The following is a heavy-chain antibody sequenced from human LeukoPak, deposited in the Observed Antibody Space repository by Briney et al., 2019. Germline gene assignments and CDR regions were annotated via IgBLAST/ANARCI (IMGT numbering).Heavy chain of an antibody. Sequence: GGSLRLSCAASGFTFSSYSMNWVRQAPGKGLEWVSSISSSSSYIYYADSVKGRFTISRDNAKNSLYLQMNSLRAEDTAVYYCERDSVIAMNYDILTGYSQTDYWGQGTLVTVSS. V-gene: IGHV3-21*01. CDR2: ISSSSSYI. CDR3: ERDSVIAMNYDILTGYSQTDY. CDR1: GFTFSSYS. J-gene: IGHJ4*02. D-gene: IGHD3-9*01.